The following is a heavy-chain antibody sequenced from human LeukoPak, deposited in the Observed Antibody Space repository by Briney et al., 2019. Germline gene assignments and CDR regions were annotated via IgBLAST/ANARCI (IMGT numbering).Heavy chain of an antibody. Sequence: GGSLRLSCAASGFIFSDHDMDWIRQAPGKGLEWISYISRSGTTKYYADSVKGRFTISRDNADNSLYLQLNSLRAEGTAVYYCAREGRGYYGDFDYWGQGTLVTVSS. CDR3: AREGRGYYGDFDY. D-gene: IGHD3-22*01. J-gene: IGHJ4*02. CDR2: ISRSGTTK. V-gene: IGHV3-11*01. CDR1: GFIFSDHD.